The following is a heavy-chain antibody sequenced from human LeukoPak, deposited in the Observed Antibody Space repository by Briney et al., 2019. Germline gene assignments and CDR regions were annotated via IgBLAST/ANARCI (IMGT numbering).Heavy chain of an antibody. CDR1: GGSFSGYY. J-gene: IGHJ4*02. CDR2: INHSGST. CDR3: ARGVGQWLPIDY. Sequence: SETLSLTCAVYGGSFSGYYWSWIRQPPGKGLEWIGEINHSGSTNYNPSLKSRVTISVDTSKNQFSLKLSSVTAADTAVYYCARGVGQWLPIDYWGQGTLVTVSS. D-gene: IGHD6-19*01. V-gene: IGHV4-34*01.